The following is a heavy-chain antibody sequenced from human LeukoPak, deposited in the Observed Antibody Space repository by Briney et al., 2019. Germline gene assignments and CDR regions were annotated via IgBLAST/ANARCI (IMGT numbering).Heavy chain of an antibody. J-gene: IGHJ5*02. Sequence: SETLSLTRTVSGGSLTSSSYFGGWTRHPPGKGLEWIGSIYYSGSTYYNPSLKSRVTISVDTSKNQFSLKLSSVTAADTAVYYCARQGIAVAGTNWFDPWGQGTLVTVSS. CDR1: GGSLTSSSYF. CDR2: IYYSGST. CDR3: ARQGIAVAGTNWFDP. D-gene: IGHD6-19*01. V-gene: IGHV4-39*01.